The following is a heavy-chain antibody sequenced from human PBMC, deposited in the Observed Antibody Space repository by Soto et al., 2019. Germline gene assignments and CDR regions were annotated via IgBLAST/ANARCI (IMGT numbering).Heavy chain of an antibody. V-gene: IGHV4-59*01. Sequence: SETLSLTCTVSGGSISSYYWSWIRQPPGKGLEWIGYIYYSGSTNYNPSLKSRVTISVDTSKNQFSLKLSSVTAADTAVYYCARVGYDPDYYYYGMDVWGQGTTVTVSS. D-gene: IGHD3-3*01. CDR1: GGSISSYY. J-gene: IGHJ6*02. CDR3: ARVGYDPDYYYYGMDV. CDR2: IYYSGST.